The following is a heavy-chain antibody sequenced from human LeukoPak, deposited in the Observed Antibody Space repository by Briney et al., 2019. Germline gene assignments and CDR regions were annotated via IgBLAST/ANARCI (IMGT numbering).Heavy chain of an antibody. V-gene: IGHV3-33*06. CDR3: AKLYDILTGLDLDY. D-gene: IGHD3-9*01. Sequence: GRSLRLSCAASGFTFSSYGMHWVRQAPGKGLEWVAVIWYDGSNKYYADSVKGRFTISRDNSKNTLYLQMNSLRAEDTAVYYCAKLYDILTGLDLDYWGQGTLVTVSS. CDR2: IWYDGSNK. J-gene: IGHJ4*02. CDR1: GFTFSSYG.